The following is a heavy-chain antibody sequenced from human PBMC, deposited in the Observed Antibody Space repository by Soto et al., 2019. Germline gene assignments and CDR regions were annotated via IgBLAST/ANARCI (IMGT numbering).Heavy chain of an antibody. J-gene: IGHJ5*02. CDR3: ARGRYSYGYNWFDP. CDR2: IYYSGST. D-gene: IGHD5-18*01. CDR1: GGSISSGGYY. Sequence: SETLSLTCTVSGGSISSGGYYWSWIRQHPGKGLEWIGYIYYSGSTYYNPSLKSRVTISVDTSKNQFSLKLSSVTAADTAVYYCARGRYSYGYNWFDPWGQGTLVTVSS. V-gene: IGHV4-31*03.